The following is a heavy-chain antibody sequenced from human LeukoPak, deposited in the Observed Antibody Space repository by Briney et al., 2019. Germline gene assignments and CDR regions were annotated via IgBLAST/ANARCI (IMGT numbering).Heavy chain of an antibody. V-gene: IGHV3-64*04. CDR2: ISSNGGST. CDR3: ARGPIVGPTKGFDP. D-gene: IGHD1-26*01. Sequence: GGSLRLSCSASGFTFSSYAMHWVRQAPGKGLEYVSAISSNGGSTYYADSVKGRFTISRDNSKNMLYLQMNSLRAEDTAVYYCARGPIVGPTKGFDPWGQGTLVTVFS. J-gene: IGHJ5*02. CDR1: GFTFSSYA.